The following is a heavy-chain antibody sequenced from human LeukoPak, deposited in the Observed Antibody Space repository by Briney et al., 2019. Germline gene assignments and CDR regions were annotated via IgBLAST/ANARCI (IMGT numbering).Heavy chain of an antibody. CDR2: IISDGSST. Sequence: GGSLRLSCAASGFTFSSYWMHWVRQAPGKGLVWVSRIISDGSSTSYADSVKGRFTISRDNAKNTLYLQMNSLRAEDTAVYYCARDFAYYDILTGFGEYYFDYWGQGTLVTVSS. D-gene: IGHD3-9*01. CDR1: GFTFSSYW. J-gene: IGHJ4*02. V-gene: IGHV3-74*01. CDR3: ARDFAYYDILTGFGEYYFDY.